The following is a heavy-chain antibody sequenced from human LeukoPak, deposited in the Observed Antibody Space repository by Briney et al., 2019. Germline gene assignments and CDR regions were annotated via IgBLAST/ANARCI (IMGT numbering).Heavy chain of an antibody. CDR2: IIPIFGTT. D-gene: IGHD6-13*01. V-gene: IGHV1-69*13. J-gene: IGHJ6*03. CDR1: GGTFINYA. Sequence: GASVKVSCKASGGTFINYAISWVRQAPGQGREWMGGIIPIFGTTNYAQKFQGRVTINADESTSTAYMELGSLRSEDTAVYYCAGDTAPGTPGRNYYYYMDVWGKGTTVTISS. CDR3: AGDTAPGTPGRNYYYYMDV.